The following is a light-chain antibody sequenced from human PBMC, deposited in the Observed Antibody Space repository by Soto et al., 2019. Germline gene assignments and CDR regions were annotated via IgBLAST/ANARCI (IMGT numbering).Light chain of an antibody. CDR2: AAS. V-gene: IGKV1-39*01. Sequence: DIQMTQSPSSLSASVGDRVTITCRASESIARHLNWYQQKPGKAPKLLTYAASSLQNGVPSRFRGAGSGTEFTLTINNLPPEDVAAYYCQQTYSSLSITFGQGT. J-gene: IGKJ5*01. CDR3: QQTYSSLSIT. CDR1: ESIARH.